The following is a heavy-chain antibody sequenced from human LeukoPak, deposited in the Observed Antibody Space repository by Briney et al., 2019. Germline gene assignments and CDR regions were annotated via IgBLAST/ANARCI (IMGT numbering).Heavy chain of an antibody. J-gene: IGHJ5*02. Sequence: SETLSLTCSVSGASITNSDWWTWVRQPPGEGLAWIGEIYHGGTTKYNPSLKSRVTISVDTSKNQFSLKLSSVTAADTAVYYCARVTRGGRAVLEWLLPPGGTFDPWGQGTLVTVSS. V-gene: IGHV4-4*02. CDR2: IYHGGTT. CDR3: ARVTRGGRAVLEWLLPPGGTFDP. D-gene: IGHD3-3*01. CDR1: GASITNSDW.